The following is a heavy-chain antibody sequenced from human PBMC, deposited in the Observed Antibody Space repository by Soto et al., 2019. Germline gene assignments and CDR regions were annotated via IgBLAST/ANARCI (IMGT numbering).Heavy chain of an antibody. V-gene: IGHV3-33*01. D-gene: IGHD4-17*01. CDR1: GFTFSSYG. Sequence: GGSLRLSCAASGFTFSSYGMHWVRQAPGKGLEWVAVIWYDGSNKYYADSVKGRFTISRDNSKNTLYLQMNSLRAEDTAVYYCARDKGDYVPYFDYWGQGTLVTVSS. CDR2: IWYDGSNK. J-gene: IGHJ4*02. CDR3: ARDKGDYVPYFDY.